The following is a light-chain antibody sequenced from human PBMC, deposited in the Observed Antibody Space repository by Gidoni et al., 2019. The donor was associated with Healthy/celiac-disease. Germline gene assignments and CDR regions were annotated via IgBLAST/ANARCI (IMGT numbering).Light chain of an antibody. V-gene: IGKV3-11*01. CDR3: QQRSNWPEVT. Sequence: EIVLTQSPATLSLSPGDRATLSCRASQCVSSYLAGYQQKPGQAPRLLIYDASNRATCIPARFSGSGSGTDFTLTISSIEPEDFAVYYCQQRSNWPEVTFGGGTKVEIK. CDR2: DAS. CDR1: QCVSSY. J-gene: IGKJ4*01.